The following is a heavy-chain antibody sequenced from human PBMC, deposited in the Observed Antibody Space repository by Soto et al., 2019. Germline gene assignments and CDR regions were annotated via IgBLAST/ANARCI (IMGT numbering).Heavy chain of an antibody. J-gene: IGHJ2*01. Sequence: QVQLVQSGAEVKKPGSSVKVSCMASGGTFNRYAISWLRQAPGQGPEWMGGITPMFGIGNYAQKFQGRVTTPANESTTTVHMELRRLTCEDTAVYYCAQTLGSAVAGPGRFDLWGRGTRVIVSS. V-gene: IGHV1-69*12. D-gene: IGHD6-19*01. CDR3: AQTLGSAVAGPGRFDL. CDR1: GGTFNRYA. CDR2: ITPMFGIG.